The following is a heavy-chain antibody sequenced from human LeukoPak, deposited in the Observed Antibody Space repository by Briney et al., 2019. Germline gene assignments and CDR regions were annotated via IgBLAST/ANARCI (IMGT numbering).Heavy chain of an antibody. D-gene: IGHD2-15*01. CDR2: IKNKADDGTT. V-gene: IGHV3-15*01. CDR1: GFTFSYAW. Sequence: GGSLRLSCAASGFTFSYAWMSWVRQAPGKGLEWVGRIKNKADDGTTDYAAPVKGRFTISRDDSKNTLYLQMDGLKTEDTAVYYCFRHLVVPGAGADYWGQGTLVTVSS. J-gene: IGHJ4*02. CDR3: FRHLVVPGAGADY.